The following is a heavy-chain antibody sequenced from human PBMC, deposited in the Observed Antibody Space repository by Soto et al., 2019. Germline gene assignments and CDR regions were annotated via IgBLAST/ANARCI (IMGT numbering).Heavy chain of an antibody. CDR1: GGSISSGGYY. D-gene: IGHD4-17*01. Sequence: QVQLQESGPGLVKPSQTLSLTCTVSGGSISSGGYYWSWIRQHPGKGLEWIGYIYYSGSTYYNPSLKSRVTISVDTSKNQFSLKLSSVTAADTAVYYCARETRGGYYGDYSALDYYYGMDVWGQGTTVTVSS. CDR3: ARETRGGYYGDYSALDYYYGMDV. V-gene: IGHV4-31*03. J-gene: IGHJ6*02. CDR2: IYYSGST.